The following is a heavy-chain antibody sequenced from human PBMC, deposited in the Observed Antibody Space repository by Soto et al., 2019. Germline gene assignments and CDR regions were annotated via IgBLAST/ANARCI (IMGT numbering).Heavy chain of an antibody. CDR2: ITSSGGNT. J-gene: IGHJ4*02. V-gene: IGHV3-23*01. CDR1: GFTFRSYA. D-gene: IGHD2-15*01. CDR3: AKGNGAEGCRGAYFHS. Sequence: QLLESGGGLVQPGGSLRLSCATSGFTFRSYAMSWVRQAPGKGLEWVSTITSSGGNTFYAGSVKGRFTISRDNYKSTLSLQINSLKAEDTAIYYCAKGNGAEGCRGAYFHSWGQGTLVTVSS.